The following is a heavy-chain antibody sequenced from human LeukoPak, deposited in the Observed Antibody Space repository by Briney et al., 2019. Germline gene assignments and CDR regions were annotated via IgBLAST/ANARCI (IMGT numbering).Heavy chain of an antibody. J-gene: IGHJ4*02. CDR1: GFTFNNYG. V-gene: IGHV3-23*01. CDR3: AKDTSLVLRYFDY. Sequence: GGSLRLSCAASGFTFNNYGMSWVRQAPGKGLEWVSAISGSGGSTYYADSVEGRFTISRDNSKNTLFLQMNSLRAEDTAVYYCAKDTSLVLRYFDYWGQGTLVTVSS. CDR2: ISGSGGST.